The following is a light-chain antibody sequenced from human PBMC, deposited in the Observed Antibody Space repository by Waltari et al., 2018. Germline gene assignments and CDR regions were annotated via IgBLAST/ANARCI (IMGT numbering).Light chain of an antibody. J-gene: IGLJ3*02. CDR1: SSDVGGYNY. CDR2: DVS. CDR3: NSYTSSSTWV. Sequence: QSALTQPASVSGSPGQSITISCTGTSSDVGGYNYVSWYQQHPGKAPKLMIFDVSNRPSGVSNRFSGSKSGSPASLPISGLQAEDEADFYCNSYTSSSTWVFGGGTKLTVL. V-gene: IGLV2-14*01.